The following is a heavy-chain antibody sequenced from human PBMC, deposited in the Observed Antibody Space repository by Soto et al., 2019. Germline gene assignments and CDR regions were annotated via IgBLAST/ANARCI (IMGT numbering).Heavy chain of an antibody. Sequence: QITLNESGPALVKPTQTLTLTCTFSGFSLNTRDVGVGGIRQPPGKALERLGVVYWDDDKTYSPSLKSRLTITKDTPITPGVLRMTKMDPVDTATYYCAHCRGGVASFWGQGTLVTVSS. V-gene: IGHV2-5*02. CDR3: AHCRGGVASF. CDR2: VYWDDDK. D-gene: IGHD3-16*01. J-gene: IGHJ4*02. CDR1: GFSLNTRDVG.